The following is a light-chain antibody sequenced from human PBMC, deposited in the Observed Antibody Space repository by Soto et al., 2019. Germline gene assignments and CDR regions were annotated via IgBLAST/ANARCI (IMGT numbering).Light chain of an antibody. CDR1: QSVSSN. V-gene: IGKV3-15*01. J-gene: IGKJ5*01. Sequence: EIVMTQSPATLSVSPGERATLSCRASQSVSSNLAWYQQKPGQAPRLLIYGASTRATGIPARFSGSGSGTEFTLTISSLQSEDFAVYSCQQYAGSPITFGQGTRLEIK. CDR2: GAS. CDR3: QQYAGSPIT.